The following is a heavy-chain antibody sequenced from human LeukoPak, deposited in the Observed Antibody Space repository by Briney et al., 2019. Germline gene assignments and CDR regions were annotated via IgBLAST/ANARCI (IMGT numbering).Heavy chain of an antibody. Sequence: PSETLSLTCTVSGGSISSGSYYWSWIRQPAGKGLEWIGRIYTSGSTNYNPSLKSRVTISVDTSKNQFSLKLSSVTAADTAVYYCARVDSSGWIDYWGQGTLVTVSS. CDR3: ARVDSSGWIDY. V-gene: IGHV4-61*02. D-gene: IGHD6-19*01. CDR2: IYTSGST. CDR1: GGSISSGSYY. J-gene: IGHJ4*02.